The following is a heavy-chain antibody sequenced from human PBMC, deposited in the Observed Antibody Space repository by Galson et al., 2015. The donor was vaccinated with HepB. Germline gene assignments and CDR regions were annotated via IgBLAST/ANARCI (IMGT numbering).Heavy chain of an antibody. J-gene: IGHJ5*02. CDR2: ISYDGSNK. Sequence: SLRLSCAASGFILNAYGVHWVRQAPGKGLEWVAVISYDGSNKYYADSVKGRFTISRDNSKNTLYLQMNSLRAEDTAVYYCARGKLQSHNWFDPWGQGTLVTVSS. CDR1: GFILNAYG. V-gene: IGHV3-33*05. D-gene: IGHD5-24*01. CDR3: ARGKLQSHNWFDP.